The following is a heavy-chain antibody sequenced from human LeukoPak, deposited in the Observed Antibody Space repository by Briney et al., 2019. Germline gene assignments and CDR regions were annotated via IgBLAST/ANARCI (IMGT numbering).Heavy chain of an antibody. J-gene: IGHJ4*02. CDR2: ISGSGGST. D-gene: IGHD2-15*01. CDR3: AKAGRSGGSCYRWYYFDY. CDR1: GFTFSSYA. V-gene: IGHV3-23*01. Sequence: PGGSPRLSCAASGFTFSSYAMSWVRQAPGKGLEWVSAISGSGGSTYYADSVKGRFTISRDNSKNTLYLQMNSLRAEDTAVYYCAKAGRSGGSCYRWYYFDYWGQGTLVTVSS.